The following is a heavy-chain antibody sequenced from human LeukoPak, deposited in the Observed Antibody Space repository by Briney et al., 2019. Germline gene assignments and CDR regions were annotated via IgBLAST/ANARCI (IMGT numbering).Heavy chain of an antibody. J-gene: IGHJ3*02. V-gene: IGHV5-51*01. CDR3: ARPYHSGSFRWVAFDI. D-gene: IGHD1-26*01. Sequence: GESLKISCRGSGYSFTTYWIGWVRQMPGTGLEWMGIINPGDSDLRYSPSFQGQVTISADKSISTAYLQWSSLKASDTAIYYCARPYHSGSFRWVAFDIWGQGTMVTVSS. CDR1: GYSFTTYW. CDR2: INPGDSDL.